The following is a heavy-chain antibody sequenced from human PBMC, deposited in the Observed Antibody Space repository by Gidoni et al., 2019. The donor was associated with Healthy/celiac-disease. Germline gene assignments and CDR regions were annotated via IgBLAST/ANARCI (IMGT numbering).Heavy chain of an antibody. D-gene: IGHD2-2*01. Sequence: QVPLVQSGAEVKKPGSSVKVSCKASGGTFSSYAISWVRQAPGQGLEWMGGIIHIFGKANYAQKLQGRVTITADESTSTAYMELSSLRPEDTAVDYCANAFRGGYYYMDGWGKGTTVTVSS. CDR2: IIHIFGKA. V-gene: IGHV1-69*01. J-gene: IGHJ6*03. CDR3: ANAFRGGYYYMDG. CDR1: GGTFSSYA.